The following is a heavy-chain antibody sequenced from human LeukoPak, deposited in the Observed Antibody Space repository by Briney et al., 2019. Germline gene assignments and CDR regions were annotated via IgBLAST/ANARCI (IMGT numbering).Heavy chain of an antibody. V-gene: IGHV3-23*01. CDR3: ATIGDRRSGELYRIDY. J-gene: IGHJ4*02. CDR2: ISGSGGST. CDR1: GFTFSSYA. D-gene: IGHD1-26*01. Sequence: QTGGSLRLPCAASGFTFSSYAMSCVRQAPGKGLEWVSSISGSGGSTYNADSVKGRFTISGDNSKNTLYLQMNSLRAEDAAVYYCATIGDRRSGELYRIDYWGQGTLVTVSS.